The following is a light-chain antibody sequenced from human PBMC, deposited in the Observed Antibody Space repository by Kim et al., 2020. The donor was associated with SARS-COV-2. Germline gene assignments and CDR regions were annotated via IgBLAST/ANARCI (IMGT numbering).Light chain of an antibody. J-gene: IGKJ1*01. CDR3: QQYHSYST. Sequence: SALVGDRITITCRASQSISTWLAWYQQKPGTAPKLLIFDASNLESGVSSRFSGSGSGTEFTLTISSLQVDDFATYYCQQYHSYSTFGQGTKVDIK. CDR1: QSISTW. V-gene: IGKV1-5*01. CDR2: DAS.